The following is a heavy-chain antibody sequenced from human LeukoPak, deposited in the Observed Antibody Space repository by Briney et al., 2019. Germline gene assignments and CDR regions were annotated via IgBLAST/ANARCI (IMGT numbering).Heavy chain of an antibody. J-gene: IGHJ3*02. CDR1: GGSFSGYY. V-gene: IGHV4-34*01. CDR3: ARENSSIDAFDI. CDR2: INHSGST. D-gene: IGHD2/OR15-2a*01. Sequence: SETLSLTRAVYGGSFSGYYWSWIRRPPGKGLEWIGEINHSGSTNYNPSLKSRVTISVDTSKNQFSLKLSSVTAADTAVYYCARENSSIDAFDIWGQGTMVTVSS.